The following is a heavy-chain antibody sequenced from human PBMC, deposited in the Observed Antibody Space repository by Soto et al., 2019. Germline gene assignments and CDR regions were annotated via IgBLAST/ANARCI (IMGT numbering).Heavy chain of an antibody. CDR3: TRDASRDSSARGWFDP. D-gene: IGHD6-13*01. CDR1: GSTFRSFT. V-gene: IGHV3-21*01. CDR2: SSSNSASI. Sequence: GGLLRLSYADPGSTFRSFTINWVRQSPGKGLDRVSPSSSNSASIYYTDARRGRFTNSRDNAKNPLHVHMNGLRTEDTAVYYGTRDASRDSSARGWFDPWGPGTLVTVSS. J-gene: IGHJ5*02.